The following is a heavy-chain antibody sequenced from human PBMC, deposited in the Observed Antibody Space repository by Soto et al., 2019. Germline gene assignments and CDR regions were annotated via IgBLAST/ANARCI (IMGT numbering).Heavy chain of an antibody. D-gene: IGHD2-8*02. J-gene: IGHJ3*02. CDR3: AREAPSTGAFDI. CDR2: ISPNGDRT. Sequence: QVQLGQSGAELKKPGASVKISCKSSGYIFTNFYLHWVRQAPGQGLEWMGVISPNGDRTSYAQSFQGRVTMTRDTSTSTDQMELSSLTCEDTAVYFCAREAPSTGAFDIWGQGTMVTVSS. V-gene: IGHV1-46*01. CDR1: GYIFTNFY.